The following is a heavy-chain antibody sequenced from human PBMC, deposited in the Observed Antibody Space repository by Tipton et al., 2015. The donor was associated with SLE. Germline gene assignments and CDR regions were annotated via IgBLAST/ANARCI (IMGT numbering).Heavy chain of an antibody. V-gene: IGHV4-4*09. Sequence: TLSLTCTVSGGSISSYYWSWIRQPPGKGLEWIGYIYTSGSTNYNPSLKSRVTISVDTSKNQFSLKLSSVTAADTAVYYCARGGDYVHGGAFQHWGQGTLVTVSS. CDR2: IYTSGST. CDR3: ARGGDYVHGGAFQH. D-gene: IGHD4-17*01. J-gene: IGHJ1*01. CDR1: GGSISSYY.